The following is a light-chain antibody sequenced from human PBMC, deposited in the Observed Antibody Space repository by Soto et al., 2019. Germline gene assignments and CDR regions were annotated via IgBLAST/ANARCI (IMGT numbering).Light chain of an antibody. V-gene: IGKV3-15*01. CDR1: QSISSN. CDR2: GAS. Sequence: ETVMTQSPATLSVSPGERATLSCRASQSISSNLARYQQKPGQAPRLLIYGASTRATGIPARFSGSGSGTEFTLTISSLQSEDFAVYYCQHYNNWPPWTFGQGTKVEIK. J-gene: IGKJ1*01. CDR3: QHYNNWPPWT.